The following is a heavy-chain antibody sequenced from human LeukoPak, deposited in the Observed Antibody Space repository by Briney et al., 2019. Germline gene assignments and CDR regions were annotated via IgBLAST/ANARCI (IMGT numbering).Heavy chain of an antibody. V-gene: IGHV3-33*01. J-gene: IGHJ4*02. Sequence: TGGSLRLSCAASGFTFSSYGMHWVRQAPGKGLEWVAVIWYDGTNKYYADSVKGRFTISRDNSKNTLYLQMNSLRAEDTAVYYCARDGGSYSSGGFDYWGQGTLVTVSS. CDR3: ARDGGSYSSGGFDY. D-gene: IGHD1-26*01. CDR1: GFTFSSYG. CDR2: IWYDGTNK.